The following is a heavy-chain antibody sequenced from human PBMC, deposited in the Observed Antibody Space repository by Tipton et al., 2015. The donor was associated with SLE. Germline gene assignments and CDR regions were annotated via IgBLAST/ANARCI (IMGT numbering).Heavy chain of an antibody. CDR2: MYYSGST. V-gene: IGHV4-59*01. J-gene: IGHJ3*02. CDR3: ARGRAPHVDAFDI. CDR1: GGSISSYY. Sequence: TLSLTCTVSGGSISSYYWSWIRQPPGKGLEWIGYMYYSGSTNYNPSLKSRVTTSVDTSKNQFSLKLSSVTAADTAVYYCARGRAPHVDAFDIWGQGTMVTVSS.